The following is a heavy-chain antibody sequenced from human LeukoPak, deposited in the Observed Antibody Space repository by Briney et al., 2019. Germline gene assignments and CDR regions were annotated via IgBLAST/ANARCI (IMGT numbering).Heavy chain of an antibody. V-gene: IGHV3-7*05. CDR2: IKQDGTEK. CDR1: GFTFSSYW. D-gene: IGHD4-23*01. Sequence: PGGSLRLSCAASGFTFSSYWMSWVRQAPGKGLEWVAIIKQDGTEKYYVDSVKGRLTISRDNSKNTLYLQMNSLRAEDTAVYYCAKRRGGNSAEFDHWGRGTLVTVSP. CDR3: AKRRGGNSAEFDH. J-gene: IGHJ4*02.